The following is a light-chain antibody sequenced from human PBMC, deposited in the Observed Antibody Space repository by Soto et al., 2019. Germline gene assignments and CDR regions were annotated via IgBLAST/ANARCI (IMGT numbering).Light chain of an antibody. Sequence: DIQLTQSPSSVSASVGDRVTITCRASQGISSWLAWYQQKPGKAPNLRIYTASALQSGVPSRFSGSRSGTDFTLTIGSLQPEDSATYHCQQSNSFPVTVGGGTKVEI. V-gene: IGKV1-12*01. J-gene: IGKJ4*01. CDR1: QGISSW. CDR3: QQSNSFPVT. CDR2: TAS.